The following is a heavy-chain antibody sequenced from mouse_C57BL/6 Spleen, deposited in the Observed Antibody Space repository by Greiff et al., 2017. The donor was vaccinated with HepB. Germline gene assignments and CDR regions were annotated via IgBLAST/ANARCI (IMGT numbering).Heavy chain of an antibody. D-gene: IGHD2-5*01. V-gene: IGHV1-55*01. J-gene: IGHJ4*01. CDR3: ARYKSNYRGAMDY. Sequence: QVQLQQPGAELVKPGASVKMSCKASGYTFTSYWITWVKQRPGQGLEWIGDIYPGSGSTNYNEKFKSKATLTVDKSSSTAYMQLSSLTSEDSAVYYCARYKSNYRGAMDYWGQGTSVTVSS. CDR1: GYTFTSYW. CDR2: IYPGSGST.